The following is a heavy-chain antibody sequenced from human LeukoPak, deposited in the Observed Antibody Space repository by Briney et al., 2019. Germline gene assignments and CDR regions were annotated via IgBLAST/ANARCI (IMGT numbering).Heavy chain of an antibody. CDR3: AKATGSYPSNPFDY. Sequence: PGGSLRLSCAASGFTFSNYAMNWVRQAPGKGLEWVSGISGGGEGTFYADSVKGRFIISRDISKSTLFLQMNSLRVEDTAVYYCAKATGSYPSNPFDYWGRGTLVTVSS. V-gene: IGHV3-23*01. J-gene: IGHJ4*02. CDR1: GFTFSNYA. D-gene: IGHD1-26*01. CDR2: ISGGGEGT.